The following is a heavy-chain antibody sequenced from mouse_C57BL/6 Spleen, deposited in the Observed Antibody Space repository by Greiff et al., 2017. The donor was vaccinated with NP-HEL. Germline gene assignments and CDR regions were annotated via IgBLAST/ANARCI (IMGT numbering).Heavy chain of an antibody. CDR3: ARPGSSQAWFAY. CDR1: GYTFTSYW. Sequence: QVQLQQPGAELVRPGSSVKLSCKASGYTFTSYWMHWVKQRPIQGLEWIGNIDPSDSETHYNQKFKDKATLTVDKSSSTAYMQLSSLTSEDSAVYYCARPGSSQAWFAYWGQGTLVTVSA. J-gene: IGHJ3*01. V-gene: IGHV1-52*01. CDR2: IDPSDSET. D-gene: IGHD1-1*01.